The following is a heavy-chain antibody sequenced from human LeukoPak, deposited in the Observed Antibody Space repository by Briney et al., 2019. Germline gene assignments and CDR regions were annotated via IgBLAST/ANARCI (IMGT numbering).Heavy chain of an antibody. V-gene: IGHV1-18*01. CDR1: GYTFPSYG. D-gene: IGHD3-10*01. J-gene: IGHJ4*02. CDR3: ARDLYSRRMHYYGSGSYFAY. Sequence: ASVKVSCKASGYTFPSYGIIWVRQAPGQGLEWMGWISAYNVNTHYAQEVQGRVNMTTDKSTSTTYMDLRSLKSDDTAVYYCARDLYSRRMHYYGSGSYFAYWGQGTLVTVSS. CDR2: ISAYNVNT.